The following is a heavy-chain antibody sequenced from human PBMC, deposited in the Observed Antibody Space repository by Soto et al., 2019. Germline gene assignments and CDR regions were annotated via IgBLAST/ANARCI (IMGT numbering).Heavy chain of an antibody. CDR1: GFTFNDYA. J-gene: IGHJ3*02. Sequence: TLRFSCDASGFTFNDYAMHCVRQVPGKCLEWVSGISWNSGTIGYADSVKGRLTISRDNAKKSLYLQMNSLLPEDTAIYHCTKVSYAAIAVAGMFGDFVIWGPG. V-gene: IGHV3-9*01. D-gene: IGHD6-19*01. CDR3: TKVSYAAIAVAGMFGDFVI. CDR2: ISWNSGTI.